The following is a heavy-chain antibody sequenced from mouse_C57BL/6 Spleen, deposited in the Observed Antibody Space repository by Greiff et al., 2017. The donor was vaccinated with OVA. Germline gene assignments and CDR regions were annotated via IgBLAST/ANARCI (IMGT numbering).Heavy chain of an antibody. CDR3: AREVTTVEGAMDY. D-gene: IGHD1-1*01. CDR1: GYSFTGYF. J-gene: IGHJ4*01. Sequence: EVQLQQSGPELVKPGDSVKISCKASGYSFTGYFMNWVMQSHGKSLEWIGRINPYNGDTFYNQKFKGKATLTVDKSSSTAHMELRSLTSEDSAVYYCAREVTTVEGAMDYWGQGTSVTISS. CDR2: INPYNGDT. V-gene: IGHV1-20*01.